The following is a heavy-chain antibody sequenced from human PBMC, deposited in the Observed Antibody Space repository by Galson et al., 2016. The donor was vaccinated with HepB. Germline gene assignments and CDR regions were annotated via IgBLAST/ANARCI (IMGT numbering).Heavy chain of an antibody. CDR3: YGHLDY. Sequence: SLRLSCAASGFTFSKAWFTWVRQAPGKGLEWVGRIRPQRDRKTPVYAAPVEGRFTIPRDDPKHTLYLQMNSLTTEDTALYYCYGHLDYWGRGTLVTVSS. J-gene: IGHJ4*02. CDR2: IRPQRDRKTP. CDR1: GFTFSKAW. V-gene: IGHV3-15*01. D-gene: IGHD4-17*01.